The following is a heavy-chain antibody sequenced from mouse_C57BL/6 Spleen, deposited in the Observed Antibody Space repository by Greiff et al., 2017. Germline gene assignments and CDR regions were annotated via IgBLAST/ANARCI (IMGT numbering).Heavy chain of an antibody. CDR2: IDPSDSYT. Sequence: VQLQQPGAELVMPGASVKLSCKASGYTFTSYWMHWVKQRPGPGLEWIGEIDPSDSYTNYNQKFKGKSTLTVDKSSSTAYMQLSSLTSEDSAVYYCARCRYGSSFDYWGQGTTLTVSS. CDR3: ARCRYGSSFDY. V-gene: IGHV1-69*01. J-gene: IGHJ2*01. CDR1: GYTFTSYW. D-gene: IGHD1-1*01.